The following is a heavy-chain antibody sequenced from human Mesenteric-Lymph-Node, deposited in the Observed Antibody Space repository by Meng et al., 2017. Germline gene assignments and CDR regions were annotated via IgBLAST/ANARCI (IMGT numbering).Heavy chain of an antibody. CDR2: INPSGGST. J-gene: IGHJ4*03. V-gene: IGHV1-46*01. Sequence: ASVKVSCKASGYTFTSYYMHWVRQAPGQGLEWMGIINPSGGSTSYAQKFQGRVTMTRDTSTSTVYMELSSLRSEDTAVYYCARDLGYCSGGSCYSGLGSFDYWGQGKLVTVSS. D-gene: IGHD2-15*01. CDR1: GYTFTSYY. CDR3: ARDLGYCSGGSCYSGLGSFDY.